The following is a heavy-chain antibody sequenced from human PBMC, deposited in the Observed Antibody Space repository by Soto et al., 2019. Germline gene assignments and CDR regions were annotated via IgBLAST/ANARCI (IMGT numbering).Heavy chain of an antibody. CDR1: CGSISSSSYY. D-gene: IGHD4-17*01. CDR2: IYYSGST. CDR3: ASALTTVTKGAGDWFDP. Sequence: SETLSLTCTVSCGSISSSSYYWSWIRQPPGKGLEWIGYIYYSGSTYYNPSLKSRVTISVDTSKNQFSLKLSSVTAADTAVYYCASALTTVTKGAGDWFDPWGQGTLVTVSS. V-gene: IGHV4-61*05. J-gene: IGHJ5*02.